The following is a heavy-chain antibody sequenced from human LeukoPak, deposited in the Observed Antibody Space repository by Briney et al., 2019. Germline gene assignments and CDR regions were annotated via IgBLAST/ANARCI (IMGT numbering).Heavy chain of an antibody. CDR2: IYYSGST. V-gene: IGHV4-39*01. J-gene: IGHJ4*02. Sequence: SETLSLTCTVSGGSISSSSYYWGWIRQPPGKGLEWIGSIYYSGSTYYNPSLKSRVTISVDTSKNQFSLKLSSVTAADTAAYYCARHRNYYDSSAFGYWGQGTLVTVSS. D-gene: IGHD3-22*01. CDR3: ARHRNYYDSSAFGY. CDR1: GGSISSSSYY.